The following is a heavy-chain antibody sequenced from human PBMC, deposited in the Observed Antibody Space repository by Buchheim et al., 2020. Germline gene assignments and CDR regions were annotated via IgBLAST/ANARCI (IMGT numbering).Heavy chain of an antibody. D-gene: IGHD3-16*01. CDR1: GFTFSSYA. CDR3: ARGTDYVWGSYFGLSRWPLDY. CDR2: ISYDGSNK. J-gene: IGHJ4*02. V-gene: IGHV3-30-3*01. Sequence: QVQLVESGGGVVQPGRSLRLSCAASGFTFSSYAMHWVRQAPGKGLEWVAVISYDGSNKYYADSVKGRFTISRDNSKNTLYLQMNSLRAEDTAVYYCARGTDYVWGSYFGLSRWPLDYWGQGTL.